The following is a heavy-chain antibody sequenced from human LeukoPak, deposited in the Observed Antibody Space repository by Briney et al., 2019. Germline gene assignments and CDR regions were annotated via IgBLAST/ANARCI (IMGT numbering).Heavy chain of an antibody. CDR2: TSGSSDYI. CDR3: ARGGTLTGYYDY. CDR1: GFTFRDHS. V-gene: IGHV3-21*01. J-gene: IGHJ4*02. D-gene: IGHD3-9*01. Sequence: PGGSLRLSCAASGFTFRDHSMNWIRRAPGKGLEWVSSTSGSSDYIFHADSVKGRFTISRDNAKDSLFLQMNSLRAEDTAVYYCARGGTLTGYYDYWGQGTLVTVSS.